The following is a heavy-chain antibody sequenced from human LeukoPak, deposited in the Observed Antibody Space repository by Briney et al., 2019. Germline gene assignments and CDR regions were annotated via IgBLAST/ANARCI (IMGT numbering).Heavy chain of an antibody. Sequence: GGSLRLSCVASGFTFSSYWMSWVRQAPGRGLEWVTNIKQDRSEKYYVDCVKGRFTISRDNAKNSLYLEINSLRAEDTAVYYCERCGYSSGWYGDYWGEKTLVTVS. CDR1: GFTFSSYW. CDR2: IKQDRSEK. V-gene: IGHV3-7*01. D-gene: IGHD6-19*01. J-gene: IGHJ4*02. CDR3: ERCGYSSGWYGDY.